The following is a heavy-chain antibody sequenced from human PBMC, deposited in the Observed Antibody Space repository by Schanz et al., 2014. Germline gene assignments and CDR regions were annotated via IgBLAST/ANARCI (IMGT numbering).Heavy chain of an antibody. CDR2: INAHTGNT. CDR3: ARVHIATYHYNSPGAFDI. Sequence: QLMQSGSEVRKPGASVKVSRKASGYIFGSHGMTWVRQAPGQGPELMGWINAHTGNTQYAQKCQGRVNMTRDTVTTTVHLELTRLRTDDTAIYYCARVHIATYHYNSPGAFDIWGQGTRVTVSA. CDR1: GYIFGSHG. J-gene: IGHJ3*02. V-gene: IGHV1-18*01. D-gene: IGHD3-10*01.